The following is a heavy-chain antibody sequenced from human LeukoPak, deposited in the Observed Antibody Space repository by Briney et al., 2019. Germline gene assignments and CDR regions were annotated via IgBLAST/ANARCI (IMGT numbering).Heavy chain of an antibody. CDR1: GGSISSGGYY. CDR3: ARTPAAIRWFDP. D-gene: IGHD2-2*01. Sequence: PSETLSLTCTVSGGSISSGGYYWSWIRQHPGKGLEWIGYIYYSGSTYYNPSLKSRVTISVDTSKNQFSLKLSSVTAADTAVYYCARTPAAIRWFDPWGQGTLVTVSS. CDR2: IYYSGST. V-gene: IGHV4-31*03. J-gene: IGHJ5*02.